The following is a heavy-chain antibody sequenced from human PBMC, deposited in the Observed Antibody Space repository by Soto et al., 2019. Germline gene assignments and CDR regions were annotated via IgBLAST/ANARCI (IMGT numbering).Heavy chain of an antibody. CDR3: ATTPRGGFLECLSLTTHYYGMDV. Sequence: SVKVSCKASGGTFSSYAISWVRQAPGQGLEWMGGIIPIFGTANYAQKFQGRVTITADESTSTAYMELSSLRSEDTAVYYCATTPRGGFLECLSLTTHYYGMDVWGQGSTVTVSS. D-gene: IGHD3-3*01. CDR1: GGTFSSYA. J-gene: IGHJ6*02. CDR2: IIPIFGTA. V-gene: IGHV1-69*13.